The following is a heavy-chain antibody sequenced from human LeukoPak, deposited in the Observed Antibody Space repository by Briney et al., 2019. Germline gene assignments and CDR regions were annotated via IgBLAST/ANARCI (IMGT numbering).Heavy chain of an antibody. Sequence: SETLSLTCTVSGGSISSGGYYWSWIRQHPGKGLEWIGYIYYSGSTYYNPSLKSRVTISVDTSKNQFSLKLSSVTAADTAVYYCARYDSSGFFDYWGQGTLVTVSS. D-gene: IGHD3-22*01. J-gene: IGHJ4*02. CDR3: ARYDSSGFFDY. V-gene: IGHV4-31*03. CDR2: IYYSGST. CDR1: GGSISSGGYY.